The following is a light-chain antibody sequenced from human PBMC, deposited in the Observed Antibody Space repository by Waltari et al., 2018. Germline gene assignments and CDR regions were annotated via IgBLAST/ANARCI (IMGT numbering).Light chain of an antibody. J-gene: IGLJ2*01. CDR2: EVS. V-gene: IGLV2-8*01. CDR1: SSDVGGYNY. Sequence: QSALTQPPSASGSPGQSVTISCTGTSSDVGGYNYVSWYQQHPGKAPTLMIYEVSKRPSGVPVRFSGSKSGNTASLTVSGLQAEDEADYYCSSYAGSNKYVVFGGGTKLTVL. CDR3: SSYAGSNKYVV.